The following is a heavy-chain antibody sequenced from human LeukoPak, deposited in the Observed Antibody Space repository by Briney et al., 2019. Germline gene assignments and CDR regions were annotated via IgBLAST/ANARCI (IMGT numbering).Heavy chain of an antibody. CDR3: ARASTYYYDSSGSYAFDI. J-gene: IGHJ3*02. V-gene: IGHV3-21*01. D-gene: IGHD3-22*01. CDR1: GFIFSDYS. CDR2: ISSSSSYI. Sequence: GGSLRLSCAASGFIFSDYSMNWVRQVPGKGLEWVSSISSSSSYIYYADSVKGRFTISRDNAKNSLYLQMNSLRAEDTAVYYCARASTYYYDSSGSYAFDIWGQGTMVTVSS.